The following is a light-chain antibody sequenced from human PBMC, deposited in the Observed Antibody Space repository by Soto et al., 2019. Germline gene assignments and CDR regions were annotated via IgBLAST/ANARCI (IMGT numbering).Light chain of an antibody. V-gene: IGKV3-20*01. CDR1: QSINSRY. CDR2: GAS. Sequence: EIVLTQSPGTLSLSPGERATLSCRASQSINSRYLAWYQQKPGQAPRLLIYGASSRATGIPDRFSGSGSGTDFTLTIIRLEPEDFAVYYCQQLGSSPGSTFGPGTKVDIK. J-gene: IGKJ3*01. CDR3: QQLGSSPGST.